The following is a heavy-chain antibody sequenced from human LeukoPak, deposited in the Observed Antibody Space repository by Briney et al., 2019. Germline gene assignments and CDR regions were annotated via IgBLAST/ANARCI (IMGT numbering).Heavy chain of an antibody. Sequence: PGGSLRLSCAASEFTFSSYWMSWVRQAPGKGLEWVANIKQDGSEKYYVDSVKGRFTISRDNAKNSLYLQMNSLRAEDTAVYYCARDQVIFGVVIGRAFDIWGQGTMVTVSS. D-gene: IGHD3-3*01. CDR2: IKQDGSEK. CDR3: ARDQVIFGVVIGRAFDI. V-gene: IGHV3-7*01. J-gene: IGHJ3*02. CDR1: EFTFSSYW.